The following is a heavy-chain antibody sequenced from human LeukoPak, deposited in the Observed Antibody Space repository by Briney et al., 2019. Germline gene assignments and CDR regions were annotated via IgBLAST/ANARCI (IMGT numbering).Heavy chain of an antibody. D-gene: IGHD2-8*02. CDR1: GFTLSNYV. CDR3: TRRAGGNLYDLDN. Sequence: GGSLRLSCVASGFTLSNYVMSWVRQAPGKGLEWVSGISGGGFDTYYTDSVKGRFTISRDNSKNMVYLQMNSLRAEDTAVYYCTRRAGGNLYDLDNWGQGTLVTVSS. V-gene: IGHV3-23*01. J-gene: IGHJ4*02. CDR2: ISGGGFDT.